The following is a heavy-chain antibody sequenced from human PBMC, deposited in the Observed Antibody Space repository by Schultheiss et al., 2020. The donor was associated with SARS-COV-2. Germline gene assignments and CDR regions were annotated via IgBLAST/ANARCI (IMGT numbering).Heavy chain of an antibody. CDR1: GGSISSGGYY. D-gene: IGHD2-8*01. Sequence: SETLSLTCTVSGGSISSGGYYWSWIRQHPGKGLEWIGYIYYSGSTNYNPSLKSRVTISIDTSKKQFSLKLTSLTAADTAVYYCARNGHRRGYFDYWGQGALVTVSS. CDR3: ARNGHRRGYFDY. J-gene: IGHJ4*02. V-gene: IGHV4-31*03. CDR2: IYYSGST.